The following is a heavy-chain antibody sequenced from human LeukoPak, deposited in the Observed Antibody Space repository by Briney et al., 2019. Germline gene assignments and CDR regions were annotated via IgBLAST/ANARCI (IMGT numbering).Heavy chain of an antibody. CDR2: IYPGDSDT. J-gene: IGHJ3*02. CDR3: ASGGYYDSSGYSPFAFDI. CDR1: GYSFTSCW. D-gene: IGHD3-22*01. Sequence: GESLKISCKGSGYSFTSCWIGWVRQMPGKGLEWMGIIYPGDSDTRYSPSFQGQVTISADKSISTAYLQWSSLKASDTAMYYCASGGYYDSSGYSPFAFDIWGQGTMVTVSS. V-gene: IGHV5-51*01.